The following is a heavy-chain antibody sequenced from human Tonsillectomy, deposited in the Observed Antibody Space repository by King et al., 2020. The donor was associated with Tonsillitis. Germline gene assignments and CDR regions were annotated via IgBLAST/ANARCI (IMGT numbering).Heavy chain of an antibody. CDR3: AREPGNYFDY. Sequence: VQLPQWGAGLLKPSETLSLTCAVYGESFSGYYWSWIRQPPGKGLEWIGEINHSGSTNYNPSLKSRVTISVDTSKNQFSLKLTSLTAADTAVYYCAREPGNYFDYWGQGTLVTVSS. J-gene: IGHJ4*02. CDR1: GESFSGYY. V-gene: IGHV4-34*01. CDR2: INHSGST.